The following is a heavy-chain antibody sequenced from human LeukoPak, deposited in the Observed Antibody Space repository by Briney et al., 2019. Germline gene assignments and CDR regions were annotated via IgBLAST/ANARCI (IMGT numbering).Heavy chain of an antibody. CDR2: IYTSGST. CDR1: GGSISSGSYY. CDR3: ARGGHYDILTGAAFDI. Sequence: SETLSLTCTVSGGSISSGSYYWSWIRQPAGKGLEWIGRIYTSGSTNYNPSLKSRVTISVDTSKNQFSLKLSSVTAADTAVYYCARGGHYDILTGAAFDIWGRGTMVTVSS. J-gene: IGHJ3*02. D-gene: IGHD3-9*01. V-gene: IGHV4-61*02.